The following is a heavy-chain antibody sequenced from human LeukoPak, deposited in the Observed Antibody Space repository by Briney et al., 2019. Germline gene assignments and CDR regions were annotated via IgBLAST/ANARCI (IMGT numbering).Heavy chain of an antibody. CDR3: ARGTATADAFDI. V-gene: IGHV4-30-4*01. CDR2: IYYSGST. J-gene: IGHJ3*02. Sequence: PSQTLSLTCTVSGGSISSGDYYWSWTRQPPGKGLEWIGYIYYSGSTYYNPSLKSRVTISVDTSKNQFSLKLSSVTAADTAVYYCARGTATADAFDIWGQGTMVTVSS. CDR1: GGSISSGDYY. D-gene: IGHD5-18*01.